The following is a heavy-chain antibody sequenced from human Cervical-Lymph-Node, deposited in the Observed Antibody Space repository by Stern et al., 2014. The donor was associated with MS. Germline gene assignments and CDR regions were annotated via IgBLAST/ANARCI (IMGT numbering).Heavy chain of an antibody. CDR1: GAPFSTYW. D-gene: IGHD6-19*01. V-gene: IGHV3-7*01. Sequence: EVQLVQSGGGLVQPGGSQRLSCMASGAPFSTYWMNWVRQAPGKGLEWVGTIKGGGRETYYLDPLKGRFPIARANAKASLHTAMHSLRAEDTAVYYCTRFLQSGWSDPFDSWGRGTLVTVSS. CDR3: TRFLQSGWSDPFDS. CDR2: IKGGGRET. J-gene: IGHJ5*01.